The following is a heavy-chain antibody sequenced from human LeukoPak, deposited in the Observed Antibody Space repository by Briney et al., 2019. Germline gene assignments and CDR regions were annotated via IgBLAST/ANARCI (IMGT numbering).Heavy chain of an antibody. CDR1: GGSVSSSSYY. J-gene: IGHJ4*02. CDR2: IYYSGST. D-gene: IGHD1-26*01. CDR3: ARDGSSGSYV. Sequence: SETLSLTCTVSGGSVSSSSYYWSWIRQPPGKGLEWIGYIYYSGSTNYNPSLKSRVTISVDTSKNQFSLKLSSVTAADTAVYYCARDGSSGSYVWGQGTLVTVSS. V-gene: IGHV4-61*01.